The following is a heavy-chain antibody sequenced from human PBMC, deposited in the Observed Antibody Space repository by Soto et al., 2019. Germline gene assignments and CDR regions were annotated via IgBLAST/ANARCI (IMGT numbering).Heavy chain of an antibody. CDR3: ARAVGGPTSNLDY. Sequence: PSVKVSCKASGYTFTSYAMNWVRQAPGQRLEWMGWINAGNGNTKYSQKFQGRVTITRDTSASTAYMELSSLRSEDTAVYYCARAVGGPTSNLDYWGQGTLVTAPQ. CDR2: INAGNGNT. J-gene: IGHJ4*02. D-gene: IGHD3-16*01. V-gene: IGHV1-3*01. CDR1: GYTFTSYA.